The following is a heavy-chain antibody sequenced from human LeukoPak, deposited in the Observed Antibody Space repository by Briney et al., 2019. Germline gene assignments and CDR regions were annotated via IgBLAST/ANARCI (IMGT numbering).Heavy chain of an antibody. V-gene: IGHV3-9*01. CDR1: GFTFDDYA. Sequence: PGGSLRLSCAASGFTFDDYATHWVRQAPGKGLEWVSGISWNSGSIGYADSVKGRFTISRDNAKNSLYLQMNSLRAEDTALYYCAKGPKNYDILTGANWFDPWGQGTLVTVSS. D-gene: IGHD3-9*01. J-gene: IGHJ5*02. CDR2: ISWNSGSI. CDR3: AKGPKNYDILTGANWFDP.